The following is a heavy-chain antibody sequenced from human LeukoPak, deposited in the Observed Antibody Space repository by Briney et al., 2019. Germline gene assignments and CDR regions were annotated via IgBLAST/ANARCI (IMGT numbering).Heavy chain of an antibody. Sequence: PGGSLRLSCAASGFTFSSYGMHWVRQAPGKGLEWVAVISYDGSNKYYADSVKGRFTIPRDNSKNTLYLQMNSLRAEDTAVYYCLAKGFDYWGQGTLVTVSS. CDR2: ISYDGSNK. CDR1: GFTFSSYG. J-gene: IGHJ4*02. CDR3: LAKGFDY. V-gene: IGHV3-30*03.